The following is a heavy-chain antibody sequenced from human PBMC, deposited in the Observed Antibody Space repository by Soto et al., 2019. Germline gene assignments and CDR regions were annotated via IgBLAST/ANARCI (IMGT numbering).Heavy chain of an antibody. V-gene: IGHV1-18*01. CDR3: AREGRAPYYYDGMDV. J-gene: IGHJ6*02. CDR2: ISGYNGNT. D-gene: IGHD3-10*01. Sequence: QVQVVQSGDEVKKPGASVKVSCKASGYTFTNYGFSWVRQAPGQGLEWMGWISGYNGNTKYAEKFQGRVTMTTDTSTSTDHMELRSLKSDDTAVYYCAREGRAPYYYDGMDVWGQGTAVTVSS. CDR1: GYTFTNYG.